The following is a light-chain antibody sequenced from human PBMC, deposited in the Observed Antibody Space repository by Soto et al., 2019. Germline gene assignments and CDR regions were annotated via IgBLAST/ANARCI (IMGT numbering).Light chain of an antibody. V-gene: IGKV3-15*01. CDR3: QQYKNWPWT. CDR1: QSVSSS. Sequence: EIVMTQSPATLSVSPGERATLSCRTSQSVSSSLAWYQQKPGQAPSLLIYGASTRATGIPARFSGSGSGTDFTLTISSLQSEDCAVYYCQQYKNWPWTFGQGTKVEIK. CDR2: GAS. J-gene: IGKJ1*01.